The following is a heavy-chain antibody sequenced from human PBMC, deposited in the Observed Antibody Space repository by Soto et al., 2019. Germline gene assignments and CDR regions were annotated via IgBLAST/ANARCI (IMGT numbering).Heavy chain of an antibody. Sequence: EVQLVESGGGLVKPGGSLRLSCAASGFTFSNAWMSWVRQAPGKGLEWVGRIKSKTDGGTTDYAAPVKGRFTISRDDSKTTLYLQMNSLKTEDTAVYYCTTLYYYGSGSYMRYFDYWGQGTLVTVSS. J-gene: IGHJ4*02. CDR1: GFTFSNAW. V-gene: IGHV3-15*01. D-gene: IGHD3-10*01. CDR2: IKSKTDGGTT. CDR3: TTLYYYGSGSYMRYFDY.